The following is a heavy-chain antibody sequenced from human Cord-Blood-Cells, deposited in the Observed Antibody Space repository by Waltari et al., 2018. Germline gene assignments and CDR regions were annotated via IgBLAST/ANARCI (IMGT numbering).Heavy chain of an antibody. CDR2: ISWDGGST. CDR1: GFTFADYT. D-gene: IGHD6-13*01. CDR3: AKDRYSSSWYYFDY. J-gene: IGHJ4*02. Sequence: EVQLVESGGVVVQPGGSLRLYCAASGFTFADYTMHWVRQAPGKGLEWVSLISWDGGSTYYADSVKGRFTISRDNSKNSLYLQMNSLRTEDTALYYCAKDRYSSSWYYFDYWGQGTLVTVSS. V-gene: IGHV3-43*01.